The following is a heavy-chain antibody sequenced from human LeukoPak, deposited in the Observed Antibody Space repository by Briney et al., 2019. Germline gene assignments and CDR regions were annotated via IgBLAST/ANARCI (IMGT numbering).Heavy chain of an antibody. CDR2: IYHSGST. Sequence: PSGTLSLTCAVSGGSISSSNWWSWVRQPPGKGLEWIGEIYHSGSTNYNPSLKSRVTISVDKSKNQFSLKLSSVTAADTAVYYCARERYRTVRGVIISVSDAFDIWGQGTMVTVSS. V-gene: IGHV4-4*02. D-gene: IGHD3-10*01. CDR3: ARERYRTVRGVIISVSDAFDI. J-gene: IGHJ3*02. CDR1: GGSISSSNW.